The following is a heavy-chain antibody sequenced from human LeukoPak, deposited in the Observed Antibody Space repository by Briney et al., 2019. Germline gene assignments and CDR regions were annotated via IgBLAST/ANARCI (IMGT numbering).Heavy chain of an antibody. D-gene: IGHD2/OR15-2a*01. CDR3: ARSGLSRFGF. Sequence: GGSLRLSCAASGFTFSSYAMHWVRQAPGKGLEWVAVISYDGSNKYYADSVKGRFTISRDNSKNTLYLQMNSLRAEDTAVYHCARSGLSRFGFWGQGTLVTVSS. V-gene: IGHV3-30*04. CDR2: ISYDGSNK. CDR1: GFTFSSYA. J-gene: IGHJ4*02.